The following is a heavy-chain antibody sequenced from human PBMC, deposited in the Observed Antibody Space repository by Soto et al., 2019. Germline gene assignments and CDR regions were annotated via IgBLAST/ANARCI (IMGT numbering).Heavy chain of an antibody. CDR1: GYTFTSYG. V-gene: IGHV1-8*01. CDR2: MNLNTGNT. CDR3: ARDRIAAAGTGYWFDP. D-gene: IGHD6-13*01. Sequence: ASGKVCCKASGYTFTSYGINWERQATGQGLEWMGWMNLNTGNTGYAQKFQGRVSMTTNISISTAYMELSSLRSEDTDVYYCARDRIAAAGTGYWFDPWGQGTLVNVSP. J-gene: IGHJ5*02.